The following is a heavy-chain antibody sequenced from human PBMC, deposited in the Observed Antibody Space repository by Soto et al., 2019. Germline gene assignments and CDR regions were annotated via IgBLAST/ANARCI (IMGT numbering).Heavy chain of an antibody. J-gene: IGHJ4*02. CDR2: VYHTGKT. Sequence: QLQLQESGPRLVKPSGTLSLTCIVSGGFVNTSNWWSCVRQPPGKGLEWIGEVYHTGKTNYSPSFKSRVNMSVDKSNNQFSLKLTSVTAADTAIYYCANSYYCWGFDYWGQGALVTVAS. V-gene: IGHV4-4*02. D-gene: IGHD3-10*01. CDR3: ANSYYCWGFDY. CDR1: GGFVNTSNW.